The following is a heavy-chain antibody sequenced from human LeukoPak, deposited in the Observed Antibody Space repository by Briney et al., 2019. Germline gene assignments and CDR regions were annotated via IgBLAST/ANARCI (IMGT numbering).Heavy chain of an antibody. J-gene: IGHJ4*02. D-gene: IGHD6-13*01. Sequence: AASVKVSCKASGDSFTSYAMKWVRQAPGEGLEWMGWINTNTGNPTYAQGFTGRFVFSLDTSVSTAYLQISSLKAEDTAVYYCARDQGIAAAGTDFGYWGQGTLVTVSS. CDR2: INTNTGNP. CDR1: GDSFTSYA. V-gene: IGHV7-4-1*02. CDR3: ARDQGIAAAGTDFGY.